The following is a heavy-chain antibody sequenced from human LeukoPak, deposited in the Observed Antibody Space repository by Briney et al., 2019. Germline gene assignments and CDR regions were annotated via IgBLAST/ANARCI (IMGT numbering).Heavy chain of an antibody. Sequence: PGGSLRLSCAASGFTFSSYGMPWVRQAPGKGLEWVAVISYDGSNKYYADSVKGRFTISRDNSKKTLYLQMNSLRAEDTAVYYCAKDRKVLFQHWGQGTLVTVSS. J-gene: IGHJ1*01. CDR3: AKDRKVLFQH. V-gene: IGHV3-30*18. D-gene: IGHD2-8*01. CDR1: GFTFSSYG. CDR2: ISYDGSNK.